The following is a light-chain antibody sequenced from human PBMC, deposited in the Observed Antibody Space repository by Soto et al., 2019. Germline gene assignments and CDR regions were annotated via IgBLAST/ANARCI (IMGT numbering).Light chain of an antibody. CDR2: GAS. Sequence: DIVMTQSPATLSMSPGERATLSCRASQNINNNLAWNQQKPGQAPRLLIYGASTRATGIPDRFSGSGSGTELTLTISSLQSEDFAVYYCQQYDKWPWTFGQGTKVEIK. V-gene: IGKV3-15*01. CDR3: QQYDKWPWT. J-gene: IGKJ1*01. CDR1: QNINNN.